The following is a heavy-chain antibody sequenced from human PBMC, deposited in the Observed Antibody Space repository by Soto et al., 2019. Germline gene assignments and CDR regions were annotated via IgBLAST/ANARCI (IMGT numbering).Heavy chain of an antibody. CDR3: ARGWFGPDV. J-gene: IGHJ6*04. Sequence: EVQLVESGGGLVQPGGSLRLSCAASGFTLSGRSMHWVRQAPGKGLVWVSGIDNAGTDSTYADSVKGRFTSSRDNAKNMLYLRMNSRRVQDTAVYYCARGWFGPDVWGKGTTVTGSS. V-gene: IGHV3-74*01. D-gene: IGHD3-10*01. CDR2: IDNAGTDS. CDR1: GFTLSGRS.